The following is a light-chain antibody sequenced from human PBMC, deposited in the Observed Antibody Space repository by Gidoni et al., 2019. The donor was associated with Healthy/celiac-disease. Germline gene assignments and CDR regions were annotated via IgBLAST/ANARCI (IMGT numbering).Light chain of an antibody. CDR1: QDISNY. CDR3: QQYDNLPRGT. CDR2: DAS. Sequence: DIQMTQSPSSLSASVGDRVTITCQASQDISNYLNWYQQKPGKAPKLLIYDASNLETGVPSRFSGSGSGTDFTFTISSLQPEDIATYYCQQYDNLPRGTSGGGTKVEIK. V-gene: IGKV1-33*01. J-gene: IGKJ4*01.